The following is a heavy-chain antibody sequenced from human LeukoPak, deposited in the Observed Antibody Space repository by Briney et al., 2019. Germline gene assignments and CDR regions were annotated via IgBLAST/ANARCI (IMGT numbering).Heavy chain of an antibody. CDR3: ARGQSSYYYGSGTPWGFDP. CDR2: ISYDGSNK. CDR1: GFTFSSYG. Sequence: GRSLRLSCAASGFTFSSYGMHWVRQAPGKGLEWLAVISYDGSNKYYADSVKGRFTISRDNSKNTLYLQMNSLRAEDTAVYYCARGQSSYYYGSGTPWGFDPWGQGTLVTVSS. V-gene: IGHV3-30*03. J-gene: IGHJ5*02. D-gene: IGHD3-10*01.